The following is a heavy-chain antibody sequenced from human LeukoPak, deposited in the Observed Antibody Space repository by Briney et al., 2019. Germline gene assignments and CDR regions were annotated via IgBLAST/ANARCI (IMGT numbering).Heavy chain of an antibody. CDR1: GFTFSSYA. J-gene: IGHJ4*02. D-gene: IGHD4-17*01. Sequence: PGGSLRLSCATSGFTFSSYAMSWVRQAPGKGLEWVSGISDSGGRTYYAGSVTGRFTISRDNSKNTLFLQMNSLRDEDTAVYYCAKDRSAVTTLRSFDHWGQGTLVTVSS. CDR3: AKDRSAVTTLRSFDH. CDR2: ISDSGGRT. V-gene: IGHV3-23*01.